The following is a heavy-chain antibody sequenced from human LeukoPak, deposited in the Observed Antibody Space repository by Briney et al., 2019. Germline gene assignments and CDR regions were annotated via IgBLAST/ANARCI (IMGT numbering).Heavy chain of an antibody. CDR3: AKGAISACYSPDQ. J-gene: IGHJ4*02. CDR2: IRSDGSNK. D-gene: IGHD2/OR15-2a*01. CDR1: EFTLGSCG. Sequence: GGSLRLSCAASEFTLGSCGMHWVRQAPGKGLEWVAFIRSDGSNKNYADSVKGRFTISRDSSKNTLSLQMNNLRAEDTAVYFCAKGAISACYSPDQWGQGTLVTVSS. V-gene: IGHV3-30*02.